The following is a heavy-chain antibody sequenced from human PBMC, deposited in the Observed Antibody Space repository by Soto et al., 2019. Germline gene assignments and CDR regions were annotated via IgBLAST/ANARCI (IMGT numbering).Heavy chain of an antibody. CDR2: ISSSGSTI. D-gene: IGHD5-18*01. J-gene: IGHJ4*02. CDR1: GFTFSDYY. V-gene: IGHV3-11*01. CDR3: TRRREVEGIQLWPYDY. Sequence: GSLRLSCAASGFTFSDYYMSWIRQAPGKGLEWVSYISSSGSTIYYADSVKGRFTISRDDSKNTAYLQMNSLKTEDTAVYYCTRRREVEGIQLWPYDYWGQGTLVTVSS.